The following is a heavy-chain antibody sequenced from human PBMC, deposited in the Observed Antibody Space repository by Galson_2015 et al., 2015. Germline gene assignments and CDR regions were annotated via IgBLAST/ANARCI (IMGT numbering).Heavy chain of an antibody. J-gene: IGHJ6*02. CDR3: ARHGVRRDYYYYGMDV. CDR2: IYPGDSDT. Sequence: QSGAEVKKPGESLKISCTGSGYSFTSYWIGWVRQMPGKGLEWMGIIYPGDSDTRYSPSFQGQVTISADKSISTAYLQWSSLKASDTAMYYCARHGVRRDYYYYGMDVWGQGTTVTVSS. D-gene: IGHD3-10*01. CDR1: GYSFTSYW. V-gene: IGHV5-51*01.